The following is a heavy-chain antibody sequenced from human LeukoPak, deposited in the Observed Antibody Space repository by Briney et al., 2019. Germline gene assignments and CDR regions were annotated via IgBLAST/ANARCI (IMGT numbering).Heavy chain of an antibody. Sequence: PSETLSLTCAVYSGSFSGYYWSWIRQPPGKGLEWIGEINHSGSTNYNPALKSRVPISVDTSKNQFSPKLSSVTAADTAGYYCARPSNFWSRYYIYWGQGTLVTVSS. CDR2: INHSGST. CDR1: SGSFSGYY. CDR3: ARPSNFWSRYYIY. J-gene: IGHJ4*02. V-gene: IGHV4-34*01. D-gene: IGHD3-3*01.